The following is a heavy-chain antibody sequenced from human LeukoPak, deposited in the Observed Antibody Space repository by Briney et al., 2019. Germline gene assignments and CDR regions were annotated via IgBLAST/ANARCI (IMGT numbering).Heavy chain of an antibody. V-gene: IGHV3-23*01. D-gene: IGHD3-10*01. CDR2: ISSSGGST. CDR3: AKVALLYYYYYMDV. CDR1: GFTFSIYA. J-gene: IGHJ6*03. Sequence: GGSLRLSCAASGFTFSIYAMSWVRQAPGKGLEWVSTISSSGGSTYYADSVKGRFTISRDNSKNTLYLQMNSLRAEDTAVYYCAKVALLYYYYYMDVWGKGTTVTVSS.